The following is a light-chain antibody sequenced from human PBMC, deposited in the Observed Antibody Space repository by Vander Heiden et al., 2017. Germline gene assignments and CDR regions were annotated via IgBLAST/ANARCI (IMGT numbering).Light chain of an antibody. CDR2: EVT. V-gene: IGLV2-14*01. J-gene: IGLJ2*01. CDR3: CSYTTDTTII. Sequence: HSALTPPAPVSGSSGLLSTISCTGTSSDIGRYDYVSWYQQRPGKAPKLIISEVTNRPSGVSYRFSGSRTGSTASLTISGLQAEDEADYYCCSYTTDTTIIFGGGTKLTVL. CDR1: SSDIGRYDY.